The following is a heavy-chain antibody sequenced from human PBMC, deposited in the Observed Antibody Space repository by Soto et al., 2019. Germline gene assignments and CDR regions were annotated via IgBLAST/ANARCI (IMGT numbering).Heavy chain of an antibody. CDR2: IYYSGNT. D-gene: IGHD3-3*01. Sequence: QVLLQESGPGLVKPSQTLSLTCTVSGGSVSSGRFYWSWIRQHPGKGLEWIGYIYYSGNTYYNPSLKSRVTISVDSSKNQFSLNLTSMTAADTAVYYCARGRSQRRFMEWLFNENWFDPWGQGTLVTVSS. J-gene: IGHJ5*02. CDR3: ARGRSQRRFMEWLFNENWFDP. CDR1: GGSVSSGRFY. V-gene: IGHV4-31*03.